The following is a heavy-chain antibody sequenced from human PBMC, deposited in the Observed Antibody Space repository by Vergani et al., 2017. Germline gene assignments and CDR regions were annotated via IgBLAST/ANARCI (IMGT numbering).Heavy chain of an antibody. CDR3: AKGLLRFLEWLSPPMDG. Sequence: EVQLVESGGGLVQPGRSLRLSCAASGFTFDDYAMHWVRQAPGKGLEWVSGISWNSGSIGYADSVKGRFTISRDNAKNSLYLQMNSLRAEDTALYYCAKGLLRFLEWLSPPMDGWGKGTTVTVSS. V-gene: IGHV3-9*01. J-gene: IGHJ6*03. D-gene: IGHD3-3*01. CDR1: GFTFDDYA. CDR2: ISWNSGSI.